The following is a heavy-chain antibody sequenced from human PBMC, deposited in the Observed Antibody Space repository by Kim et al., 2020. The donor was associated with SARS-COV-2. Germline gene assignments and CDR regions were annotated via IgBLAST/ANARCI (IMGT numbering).Heavy chain of an antibody. V-gene: IGHV3-30-3*01. J-gene: IGHJ2*01. CDR1: GFTFSSYA. CDR3: ARDWARPYSSGWY. Sequence: GGSLRLSCAASGFTFSSYAMHWVRQAPGKGLEWVAVISYDGSNKYYADSVKGRFTISRDNSKNTLYLQMNSLRAEDTAVYYCARDWARPYSSGWY. D-gene: IGHD6-19*01. CDR2: ISYDGSNK.